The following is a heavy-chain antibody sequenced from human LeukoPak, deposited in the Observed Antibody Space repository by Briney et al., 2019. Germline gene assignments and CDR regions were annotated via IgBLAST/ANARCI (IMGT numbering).Heavy chain of an antibody. CDR3: ARDLPSRYSSSWYQGWFDP. CDR1: GGSISSSSYY. J-gene: IGHJ5*02. D-gene: IGHD6-13*01. CDR2: IYYSGST. V-gene: IGHV4-39*02. Sequence: PSETLSLTCTVSGGSISSSSYYWGWIRQPPGKGLEWIGSIYYSGSTYYNPSLKSRVTISVDTSKNQFSLKLSSVTAADTAAYYCARDLPSRYSSSWYQGWFDPWGQGTLVTVSS.